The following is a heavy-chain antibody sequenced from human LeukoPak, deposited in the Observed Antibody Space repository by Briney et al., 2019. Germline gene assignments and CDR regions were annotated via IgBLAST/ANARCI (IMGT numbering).Heavy chain of an antibody. D-gene: IGHD1-26*01. CDR2: IYYSGST. V-gene: IGHV4-39*07. CDR1: GGSISSSSYY. Sequence: PSETLSLTCTVSGGSISSSSYYWGWIHQPPGTGLEWLGSIYYSGSTYYNPSLKSRVTISVDTSKNQFSLKLISVTAADTAVYYCARLRSYYRYYYYYMDVWGKGTTVTISS. J-gene: IGHJ6*03. CDR3: ARLRSYYRYYYYYMDV.